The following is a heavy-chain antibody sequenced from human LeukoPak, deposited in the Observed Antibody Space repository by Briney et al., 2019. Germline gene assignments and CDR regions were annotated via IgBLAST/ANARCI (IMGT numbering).Heavy chain of an antibody. CDR1: GFTFSSYA. J-gene: IGHJ3*02. V-gene: IGHV3-23*01. Sequence: GGSLRLSCAASGFTFSSYAMSWVRQAPGKGLEWVSSISGSGNRTYYADSVRGRFTISRDNSKNTLYLQMNSLRAEDTAVYYCAKDYSVRAFDIWGQGTMVTVSS. CDR3: AKDYSVRAFDI. D-gene: IGHD2-15*01. CDR2: ISGSGNRT.